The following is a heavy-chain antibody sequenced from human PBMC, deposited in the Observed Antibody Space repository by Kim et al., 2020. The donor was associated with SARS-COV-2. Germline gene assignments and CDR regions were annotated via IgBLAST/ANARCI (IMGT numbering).Heavy chain of an antibody. CDR3: VKDPGKARVIVGMDV. Sequence: GGSLRLSCVVSGFTFSNYGMHWVRQAPGKGLEWLTIISYDESNKYYADSVKGRFTISRDNSKNTMYLQMNSLRPEDTAVYYCVKDPGKARVIVGMDVWGQGTTVTVSS. V-gene: IGHV3-30*18. CDR1: GFTFSNYG. CDR2: ISYDESNK. J-gene: IGHJ6*02. D-gene: IGHD2-21*01.